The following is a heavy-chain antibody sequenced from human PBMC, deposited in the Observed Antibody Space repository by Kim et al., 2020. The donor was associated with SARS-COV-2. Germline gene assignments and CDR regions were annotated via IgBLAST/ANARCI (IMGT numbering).Heavy chain of an antibody. CDR1: GFTFSSYG. D-gene: IGHD2-21*02. CDR3: ARGGMVTSIPPTWDYFYSYVMDV. V-gene: IGHV3-33*01. J-gene: IGHJ6*02. Sequence: GGSLRLSCAASGFTFSSYGMHWVRQAPGKGLEWVAVIWYDRRNRYYADSVRGRFTISRDNSKNTVYLQMNSLRAEDTAVYYCARGGMVTSIPPTWDYFYSYVMDVWGQGTTVTVSS. CDR2: IWYDRRNR.